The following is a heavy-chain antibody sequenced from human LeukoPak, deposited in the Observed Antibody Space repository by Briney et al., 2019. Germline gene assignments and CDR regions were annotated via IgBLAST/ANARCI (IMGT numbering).Heavy chain of an antibody. CDR2: ISSSSSYI. Sequence: GGSLRLSCAASGFTFNAYSMGWVRQAPGKGLEWVSSISSSSSYIYYADSVKGRFTISRDNAKNSLYLQMNSLRAEDTAVYYCARGPSGYHNTGGQGTLVTVSS. V-gene: IGHV3-21*01. CDR3: ARGPSGYHNT. CDR1: GFTFNAYS. D-gene: IGHD5-12*01. J-gene: IGHJ4*02.